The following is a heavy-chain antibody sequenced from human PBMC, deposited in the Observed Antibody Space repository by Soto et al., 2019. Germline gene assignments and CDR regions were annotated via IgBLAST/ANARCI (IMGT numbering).Heavy chain of an antibody. CDR1: GFTVSSSY. CDR2: FYSGGKT. CDR3: ARAGQYCTTGTCYPASMGV. V-gene: IGHV3-53*04. D-gene: IGHD2-15*01. Sequence: EVQLVESGGGLVQPGGSLRLSCSASGFTVSSSYINWVRQAPGKGLEWVSTFYSGGKTYYADSEKGRFTISRHSSENTLYLQMNSLRSEDTAVYYCARAGQYCTTGTCYPASMGVWGEGTTVTVSS. J-gene: IGHJ6*04.